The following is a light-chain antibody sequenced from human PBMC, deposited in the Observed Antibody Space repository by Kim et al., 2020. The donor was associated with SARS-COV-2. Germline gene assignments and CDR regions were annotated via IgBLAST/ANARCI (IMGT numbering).Light chain of an antibody. CDR3: QQYGSSPT. CDR2: GAS. J-gene: IGKJ1*01. V-gene: IGKV3-20*01. Sequence: EIVLTQSPGTLSLSPGERATLSSRASQIVSSNYLAWYQQKPGQAPRLLIHGASSRATGIPDRFSGSGSGTDFTLTISRLEPEDFAVYYCQQYGSSPTFGQGTKVDIK. CDR1: QIVSSNY.